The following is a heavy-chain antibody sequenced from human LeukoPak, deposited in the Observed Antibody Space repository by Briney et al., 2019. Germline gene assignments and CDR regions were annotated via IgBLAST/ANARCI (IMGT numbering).Heavy chain of an antibody. Sequence: GGSLRLSCAASGFSFSTHAMSWVRQAPGKGLEWVSTIYYSGGNTYSADSVKGRFTISRDNAKNMLYLQMNSLRAEDAAIYYCAKDQGQAVVPRRFDYWGQGTLVTVSS. V-gene: IGHV3-23*01. CDR2: IYYSGGNT. D-gene: IGHD4-23*01. J-gene: IGHJ4*02. CDR3: AKDQGQAVVPRRFDY. CDR1: GFSFSTHA.